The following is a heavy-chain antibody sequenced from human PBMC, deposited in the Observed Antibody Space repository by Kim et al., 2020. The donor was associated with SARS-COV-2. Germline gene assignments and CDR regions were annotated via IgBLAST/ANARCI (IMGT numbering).Heavy chain of an antibody. CDR2: ISWNSGSI. D-gene: IGHD3-10*01. Sequence: GGSLRLSCAASGFTFDDYAMHWVRQAPGKGLEWVSGISWNSGSIGYADSVKGRFTISRDNAKNSLYLQMNSLRAEDTALYYCAKAPNPYGSGSYSSSVYFDYWGQGTLVTVSS. J-gene: IGHJ4*02. CDR3: AKAPNPYGSGSYSSSVYFDY. CDR1: GFTFDDYA. V-gene: IGHV3-9*01.